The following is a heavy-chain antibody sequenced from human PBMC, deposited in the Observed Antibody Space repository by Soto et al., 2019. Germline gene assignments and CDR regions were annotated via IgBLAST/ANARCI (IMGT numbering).Heavy chain of an antibody. CDR2: IWYDGSNK. J-gene: IGHJ4*02. D-gene: IGHD5-12*01. CDR3: ARDYDHYFAY. Sequence: QVQLVESGGGVVQPGRSLRLSCAASGFAFSTFGIHWVRQTPGKGLEWVAVIWYDGSNKYYADSVKGRFTISRDNSKNTVFLQMTSLRAEDTAVYSCARDYDHYFAYWGQGTLVTVSS. CDR1: GFAFSTFG. V-gene: IGHV3-33*01.